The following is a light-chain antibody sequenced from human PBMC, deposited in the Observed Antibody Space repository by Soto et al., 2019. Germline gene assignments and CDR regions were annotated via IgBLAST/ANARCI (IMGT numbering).Light chain of an antibody. CDR2: GAS. CDR3: HQYSNWPWT. J-gene: IGKJ1*01. CDR1: QTVSSNY. Sequence: ENVLTQSPGTLSLSPVERATLSCMASQTVSSNYLAWYQQKPGQAPRLLVYGASGRATGIPDRFSGSGSGTDFTLTISSLQPEDFAVYYCHQYSNWPWTFGQGTKVDIK. V-gene: IGKV3-20*01.